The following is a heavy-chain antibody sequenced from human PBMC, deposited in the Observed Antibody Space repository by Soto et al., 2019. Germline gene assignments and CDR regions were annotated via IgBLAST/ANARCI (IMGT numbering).Heavy chain of an antibody. CDR3: ARAALSMVRGVIEPYWYFDL. D-gene: IGHD3-10*01. J-gene: IGHJ2*01. CDR1: GGSISSNY. V-gene: IGHV4-59*01. CDR2: IYYTGST. Sequence: QVQLQESGPGLVKPSETLSLICTVSGGSISSNYWSWIRQPPGKGLAWIGYIYYTGSTNYNPSLKSRVTLSVDTSKNQFSLRLSSVTAADTAVYYCARAALSMVRGVIEPYWYFDLWGRGTLVTVSS.